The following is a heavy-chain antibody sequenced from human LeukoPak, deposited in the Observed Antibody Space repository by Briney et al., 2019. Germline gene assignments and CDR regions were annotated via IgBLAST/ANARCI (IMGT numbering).Heavy chain of an antibody. CDR1: GFTFSSYG. V-gene: IGHV3-30*02. CDR2: IRYDGSNK. CDR3: ARDPSYSGSYSDY. D-gene: IGHD1-26*01. J-gene: IGHJ4*02. Sequence: PGGSLRHSCEASGFTFSSYGMHWVRQAPGKGLEWMAYIRYDGSNKYYADSVKGRFTISRDNSKNTLYLQMNSLRAEDTAVYYCARDPSYSGSYSDYWGQGTLVTVSS.